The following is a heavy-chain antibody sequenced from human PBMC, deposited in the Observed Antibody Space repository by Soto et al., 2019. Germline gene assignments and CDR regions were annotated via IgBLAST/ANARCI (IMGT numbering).Heavy chain of an antibody. CDR3: ATRITVFGLLIPPFDP. D-gene: IGHD3-3*01. Sequence: NPSETLSLTCAVYGGSVNGYYWNWIRQPPGKGLEWIGEINHTGDTHYNPSLKSRVTMSVDTSKNQFSLRLSSVTAADTAIYYCATRITVFGLLIPPFDPWGQGTQVTVSS. J-gene: IGHJ5*02. V-gene: IGHV4-34*01. CDR2: INHTGDT. CDR1: GGSVNGYY.